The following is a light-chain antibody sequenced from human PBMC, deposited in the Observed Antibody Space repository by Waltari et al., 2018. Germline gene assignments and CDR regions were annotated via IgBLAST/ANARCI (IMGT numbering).Light chain of an antibody. Sequence: SYDLTHSPSVSVSPGQQARLPCSGDQLEDQYANWYQPKAGQSPVLVSYQDTKRPLGTPGPVSDSSSGNTATLTSSGTQSLDEADYFWQVWDTTTAVFGGGTKVTVL. CDR1: QLEDQY. CDR3: QVWDTTTAV. J-gene: IGLJ3*02. V-gene: IGLV3-1*01. CDR2: QDT.